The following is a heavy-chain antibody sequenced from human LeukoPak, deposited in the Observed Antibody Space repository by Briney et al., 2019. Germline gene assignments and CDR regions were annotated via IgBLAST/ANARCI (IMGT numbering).Heavy chain of an antibody. CDR1: GYSSTSYW. D-gene: IGHD3-22*01. J-gene: IGHJ4*02. V-gene: IGHV5-51*01. CDR3: ASGRYYDSSGYYPILDY. CDR2: IYPGDSDT. Sequence: GESLKISCKGSGYSSTSYWIGWVRQMPGKGLEWMGIIYPGDSDTRYSPSFQGQVTISADKSISTAYLQWSSLKASDTAMYYCASGRYYDSSGYYPILDYWGQGTLVTVSS.